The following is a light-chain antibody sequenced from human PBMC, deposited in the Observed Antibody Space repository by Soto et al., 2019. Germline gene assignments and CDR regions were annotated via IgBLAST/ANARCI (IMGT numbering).Light chain of an antibody. J-gene: IGLJ2*01. CDR1: SSNIGSNY. CDR3: ATWDDSLSGSVL. Sequence: QAVVTQPPSASGTPGQRVTISCSGSSSNIGSNYVYWYQQLPGTAPKLLIYRNIERPSGVPDRFSGSKSGTSASLAISGLRSEDEADYYCATWDDSLSGSVLFGGGTKLTVL. V-gene: IGLV1-47*01. CDR2: RNI.